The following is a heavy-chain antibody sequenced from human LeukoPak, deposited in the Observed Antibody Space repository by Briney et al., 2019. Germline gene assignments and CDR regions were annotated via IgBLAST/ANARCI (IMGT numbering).Heavy chain of an antibody. CDR2: IYYSGST. CDR1: GGSISSYY. V-gene: IGHV4-59*01. Sequence: PSETLSLTCTVSGGSISSYYWSWIRQPPGKGLEWIGYIYYSGSTNYNPSLKSRVTISVDTSKNQFSLKLSSVTAADTAVYYCARGGGAIAALDYWGQGTLVTVSS. CDR3: ARGGGAIAALDY. J-gene: IGHJ4*02. D-gene: IGHD6-6*01.